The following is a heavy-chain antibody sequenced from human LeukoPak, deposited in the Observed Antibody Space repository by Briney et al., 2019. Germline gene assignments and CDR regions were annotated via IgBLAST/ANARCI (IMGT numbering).Heavy chain of an antibody. CDR2: IIPIFGTA. J-gene: IGHJ3*02. V-gene: IGHV1-69*13. CDR1: GGTFSSYA. Sequence: ASVKVSCKASGGTFSSYAISWVRQAPGQGLEWMGGIIPIFGTANYAQKFQGRVTITADESTSTAYMELSSLRSEDTAVYYCASPRDPYGSGERGAFDIWGQGTMVTVSS. CDR3: ASPRDPYGSGERGAFDI. D-gene: IGHD3-10*01.